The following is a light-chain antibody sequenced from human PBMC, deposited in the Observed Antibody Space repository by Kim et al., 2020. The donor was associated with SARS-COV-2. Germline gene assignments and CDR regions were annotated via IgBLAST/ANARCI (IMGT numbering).Light chain of an antibody. CDR1: QSFNTNY. CDR3: QQHHKGPIT. V-gene: IGKV3-15*01. J-gene: IGKJ5*01. Sequence: EIVMTQSPATLSVSPGERATLSCRASQSFNTNYLAWYQQKPGQAPRLLIYGISTRATGIPARFSASGSGTEFTLTISNRQSEDVAVYYCQQHHKGPITFGQGTRLEIK. CDR2: GIS.